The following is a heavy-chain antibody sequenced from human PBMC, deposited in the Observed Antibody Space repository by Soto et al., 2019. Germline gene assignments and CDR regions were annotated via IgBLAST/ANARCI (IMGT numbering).Heavy chain of an antibody. CDR1: GFKFSNYA. J-gene: IGHJ4*02. Sequence: GGSLRLSCAASGFKFSNYAMSWVRQAPGKGLEWVSLISATGGGTYYADSVKGRFTISRDNSHNTLYFQVHSLTAEATAVYYCAKDRRAGGTSGIYCCFWGKGAQCTV. V-gene: IGHV3-23*01. D-gene: IGHD2-15*01. CDR3: AKDRRAGGTSGIYCCF. CDR2: ISATGGGT.